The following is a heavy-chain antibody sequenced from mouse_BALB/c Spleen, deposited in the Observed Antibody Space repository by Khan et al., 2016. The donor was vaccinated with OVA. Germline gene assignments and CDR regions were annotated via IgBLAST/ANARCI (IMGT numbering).Heavy chain of an antibody. V-gene: IGHV3-2*02. Sequence: EVQLQESGPGLVKPSQSLSLTCTVTGYSITSDYAWNWIRQFPGNKLEWMGYIKYSGSTSYNPFLKSRISIPRNTSKNQFFLQLSSVTTEDTATYYCARSGTISTVVATDFDSWGQGTTLTVSS. CDR1: GYSITSDYA. CDR2: IKYSGST. J-gene: IGHJ2*01. D-gene: IGHD1-1*01. CDR3: ARSGTISTVVATDFDS.